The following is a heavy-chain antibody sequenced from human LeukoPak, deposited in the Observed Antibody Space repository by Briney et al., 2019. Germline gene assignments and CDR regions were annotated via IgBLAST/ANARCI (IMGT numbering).Heavy chain of an antibody. Sequence: SQALPLTCAISGDSFSSNSAAWYGCRQPPPRGLEWRGRTYYKYKWYNDYAVSVKSRITINPDTSKNQFSLQLNSVTPEDTAVYYCARGSRLSIIWYRSAFDIWGQGTMVTVAT. D-gene: IGHD6-13*01. CDR1: GDSFSSNSAA. J-gene: IGHJ3*02. V-gene: IGHV6-1*01. CDR2: TYYKYKWYN. CDR3: ARGSRLSIIWYRSAFDI.